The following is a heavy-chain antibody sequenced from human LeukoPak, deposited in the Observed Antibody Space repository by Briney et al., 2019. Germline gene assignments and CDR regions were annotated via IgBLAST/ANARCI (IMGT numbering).Heavy chain of an antibody. CDR3: AREPVVAASPDY. J-gene: IGHJ4*02. CDR2: ISSSSSYI. Sequence: PGGSLRLSCAASGFTFSSYSMNWGRQAPGKGLEWVSSISSSSSYIYYADSVKGRFTISRDNAKNSLYLQMNSLRAEDTAVYYCAREPVVAASPDYWGQGTLVTVSS. V-gene: IGHV3-21*01. CDR1: GFTFSSYS. D-gene: IGHD2-15*01.